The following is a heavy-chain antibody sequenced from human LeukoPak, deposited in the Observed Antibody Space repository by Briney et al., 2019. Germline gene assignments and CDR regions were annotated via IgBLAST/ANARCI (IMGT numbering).Heavy chain of an antibody. CDR2: IYHSGST. J-gene: IGHJ3*02. D-gene: IGHD2-2*01. Sequence: SETLSLTCAVSGGSISSGGYSWSWIRQPPGKGLEWIGYIYHSGSTYYNPSLKSRVTISVDRSKNQFSLKLSSVTAADTAVYYCARDLSAHRYCSSTSCYAFDIWGQGTMVTVSS. CDR1: GGSISSGGYS. V-gene: IGHV4-30-2*01. CDR3: ARDLSAHRYCSSTSCYAFDI.